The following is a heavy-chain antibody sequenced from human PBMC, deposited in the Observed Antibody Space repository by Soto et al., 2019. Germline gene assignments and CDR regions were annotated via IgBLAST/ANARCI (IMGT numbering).Heavy chain of an antibody. CDR3: ARVQKVVHAMDV. V-gene: IGHV3-48*03. CDR1: GFTFSSYE. CDR2: ISSSGSTI. Sequence: PGGSLRLSCAASGFTFSSYEMNWVRQAPGKGLEWVSYISSSGSTIYYADSVKGRFTISRDNAKNSLYLQMNSLRAEDTAVYYCARVQKVVHAMDVWGQGTTVTVSS. D-gene: IGHD2-15*01. J-gene: IGHJ6*02.